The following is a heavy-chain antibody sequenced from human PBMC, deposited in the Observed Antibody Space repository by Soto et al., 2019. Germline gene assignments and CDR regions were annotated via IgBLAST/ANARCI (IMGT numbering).Heavy chain of an antibody. Sequence: GGSLRLSCAASGFTFSGYGSSWVRQAPGRGLEWVSTIGRNGRSTYYADSVKGRFTISRDNSKNTLYLQLNSLRAEDTAVYYCAKGSNVWSDYQHWFDPWGQGTLVTASS. J-gene: IGHJ5*02. D-gene: IGHD3-3*01. CDR1: GFTFSGYG. CDR3: AKGSNVWSDYQHWFDP. V-gene: IGHV3-23*01. CDR2: IGRNGRST.